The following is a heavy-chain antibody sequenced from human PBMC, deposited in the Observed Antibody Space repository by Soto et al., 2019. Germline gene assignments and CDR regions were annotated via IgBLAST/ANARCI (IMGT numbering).Heavy chain of an antibody. CDR3: ARISGYSYGLPPYFDY. CDR2: INHSGST. CDR1: GGSFSGYY. J-gene: IGHJ4*02. V-gene: IGHV4-34*01. Sequence: SETLSLTCAVYGGSFSGYYWSWIRQPPGKGLEWIGEINHSGSTNYNPSLKSRVTISVDTSKNQFSLKLSSVTAADTAVYYCARISGYSYGLPPYFDYWGQGTLVTVSS. D-gene: IGHD5-18*01.